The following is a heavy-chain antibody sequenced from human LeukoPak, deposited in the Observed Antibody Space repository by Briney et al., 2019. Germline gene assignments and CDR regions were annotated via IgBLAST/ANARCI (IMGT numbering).Heavy chain of an antibody. CDR3: ARGQSGSYYLEYFQH. V-gene: IGHV3-30-3*01. CDR1: GFTFGSYA. Sequence: GGSLRLSCAASGFTFGSYAMHWVRQAPGKGLEWVAVISYDGSNKYYADSVKGRFTISRDNSKNTLYLQMNSLRAEDTAVYYCARGQSGSYYLEYFQHWGQGTLVTVSS. D-gene: IGHD1-26*01. J-gene: IGHJ1*01. CDR2: ISYDGSNK.